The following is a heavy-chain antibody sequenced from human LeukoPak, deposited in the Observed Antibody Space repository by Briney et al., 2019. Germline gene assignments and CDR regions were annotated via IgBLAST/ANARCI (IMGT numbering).Heavy chain of an antibody. D-gene: IGHD5-24*01. CDR3: AAFRRDLAARSHFDY. V-gene: IGHV1-58*01. J-gene: IGHJ4*02. CDR1: GFTFTSSA. Sequence: SVKVSCKASGFTFTSSAVQWVRQARGQRHEWIGWIVVGSGNTNYAQKFQERVTITRDMSTSTAYMELSSLRSEDTAVYYCAAFRRDLAARSHFDYWGQGTLVTVSS. CDR2: IVVGSGNT.